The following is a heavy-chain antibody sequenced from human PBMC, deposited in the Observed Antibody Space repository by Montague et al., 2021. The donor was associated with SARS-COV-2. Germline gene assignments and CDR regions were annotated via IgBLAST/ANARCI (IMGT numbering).Heavy chain of an antibody. J-gene: IGHJ4*02. CDR3: ARHGWGWLRLLRPFDY. D-gene: IGHD5-12*01. V-gene: IGHV4-39*01. CDR2: IYYTGSA. Sequence: SETLSLTCTVSGGSVSSSSYYWGRIRQPPGKGLEWIGSIYYTGSAYYNPSLKSRVTIPVDTSKNQFSLKLSSVTAADTAVYYCARHGWGWLRLLRPFDYWGQGTLVTVSS. CDR1: GGSVSSSSYY.